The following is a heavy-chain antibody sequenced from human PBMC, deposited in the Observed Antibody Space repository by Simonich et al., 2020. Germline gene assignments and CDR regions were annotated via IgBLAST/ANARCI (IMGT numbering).Heavy chain of an antibody. Sequence: QVQLVQSGAEVKKPGASVKVSCKASGYTFTGYYMHWVRQAPGQGLEWMGWINPNSGGTNDAQNIQGRVTMTRDTSISTAYMELSRLRSDDTAVYYCARNGLVGILKAFDIWGQGTMVTVSS. D-gene: IGHD2-21*01. CDR3: ARNGLVGILKAFDI. CDR1: GYTFTGYY. CDR2: INPNSGGT. J-gene: IGHJ3*02. V-gene: IGHV1-2*02.